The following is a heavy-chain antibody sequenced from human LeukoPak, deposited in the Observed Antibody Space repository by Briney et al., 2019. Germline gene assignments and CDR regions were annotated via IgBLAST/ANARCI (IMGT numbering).Heavy chain of an antibody. J-gene: IGHJ2*01. Sequence: ASVKVSCKASGYTFTGYYMHWVRQAPGQGLEWMGWINPNSGGTNYAQKFQGRVTMTRDTSISTAYMELSRLRSDDTAVYYCARYTLTVTTFGYWGRGTLVTVSS. D-gene: IGHD4-17*01. CDR3: ARYTLTVTTFGY. CDR1: GYTFTGYY. CDR2: INPNSGGT. V-gene: IGHV1-2*02.